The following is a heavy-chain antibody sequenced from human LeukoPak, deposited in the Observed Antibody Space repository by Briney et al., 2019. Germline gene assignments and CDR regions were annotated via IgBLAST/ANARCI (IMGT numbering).Heavy chain of an antibody. CDR1: GFTFSSYA. Sequence: PGGSLRLSCAASGFTFSSYAMHWVRQAPGKGLEWVAVISYDGSNKYYADSVKGRFTISRDNSKNTLYLQMNSLRAEDTAVYYCAMGGAVYYYDSSGYSPFDYWGQGTLVTVSS. CDR3: AMGGAVYYYDSSGYSPFDY. J-gene: IGHJ4*02. V-gene: IGHV3-30*04. D-gene: IGHD3-22*01. CDR2: ISYDGSNK.